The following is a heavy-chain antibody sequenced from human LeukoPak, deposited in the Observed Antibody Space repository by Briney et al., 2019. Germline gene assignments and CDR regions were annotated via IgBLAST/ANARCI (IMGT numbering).Heavy chain of an antibody. CDR3: AGSGGSYDY. CDR1: GFTFSTYA. J-gene: IGHJ4*02. Sequence: GGSLRLSCAASGFTFSTYAMNWVRQAPGKGLEYVSAISSNGGSTYYAKSVKGRFTISRDNSKNTLYLQMGSLRAEDMAVYYCAGSGGSYDYWGQGTLVTVS. CDR2: ISSNGGST. D-gene: IGHD1-26*01. V-gene: IGHV3-64*01.